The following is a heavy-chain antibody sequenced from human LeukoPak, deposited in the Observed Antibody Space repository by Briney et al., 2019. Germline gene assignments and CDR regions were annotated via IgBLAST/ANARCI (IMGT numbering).Heavy chain of an antibody. CDR1: GFTFSSYS. V-gene: IGHV3-21*01. Sequence: PGGSLRLSCAASGFTFSSYSMNWVRQAPGKGLEWVSSISSSSSYIYYADSVKGRFTISRDNAKNSLYLRMNSLRAEDTAVYYCAREGFSGSYYAYYYYYMDVWGKGTTVTISS. J-gene: IGHJ6*03. CDR2: ISSSSSYI. CDR3: AREGFSGSYYAYYYYYMDV. D-gene: IGHD1-26*01.